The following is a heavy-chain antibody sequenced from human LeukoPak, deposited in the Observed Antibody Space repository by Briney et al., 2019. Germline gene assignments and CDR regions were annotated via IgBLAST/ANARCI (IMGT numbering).Heavy chain of an antibody. CDR1: GGSFSGYY. CDR3: ARGPKGYWYFDL. J-gene: IGHJ2*01. CDR2: INHSGST. Sequence: SETLSLTCAAYGGSFSGYYWSWIRQPPGKGLEWIGEINHSGSTNYNPSLKSRVTISVDTSKNQFSLKLSSVTAADTAVYYCARGPKGYWYFDLWGRGTLVTVSS. V-gene: IGHV4-34*01.